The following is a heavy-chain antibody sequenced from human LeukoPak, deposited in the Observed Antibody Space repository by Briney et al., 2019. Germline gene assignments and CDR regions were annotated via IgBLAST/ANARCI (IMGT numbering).Heavy chain of an antibody. Sequence: SETLSLTCTVSGGSISSGGYYWSWIRQYPGKGLEWIGYIYYSGSTYYNPSLKSRVTISVDTSKNQFSLKLSSVTAADTAVYYCARFGSGYYGMDVWGQGTTVTASS. V-gene: IGHV4-31*03. CDR2: IYYSGST. J-gene: IGHJ6*02. D-gene: IGHD3-3*01. CDR3: ARFGSGYYGMDV. CDR1: GGSISSGGYY.